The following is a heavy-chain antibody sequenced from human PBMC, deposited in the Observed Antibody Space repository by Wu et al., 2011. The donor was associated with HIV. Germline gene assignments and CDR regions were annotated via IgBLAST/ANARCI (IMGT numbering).Heavy chain of an antibody. CDR2: IYSGDSDI. J-gene: IGHJ4*02. V-gene: IGHV5-51*03. CDR1: GYIFTNYW. D-gene: IGHD7-27*01. Sequence: VQLVQSGAEVKKPGESLKISCKGSGYIFTNYWIGWVRQMPGKGLEWMGIIYSGDSDIRYSPVLPRPGHHLSPTSPSPPAYLPVEQPGASDTAMYYCARYANWGPYYIDFWGHGNPGHRLL. CDR3: ARYANWGPYYIDF.